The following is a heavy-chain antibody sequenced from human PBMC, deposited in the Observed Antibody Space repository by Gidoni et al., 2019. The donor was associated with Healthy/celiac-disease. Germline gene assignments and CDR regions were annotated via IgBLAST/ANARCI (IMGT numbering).Heavy chain of an antibody. J-gene: IGHJ4*02. Sequence: QVQLVESGGGVVQPGGSLRLSCAASGFTFSSYGMHWVRQAPGKGLEWVAFIRYDGSNKYYADSVKGRFTISRDNSKNTLYLQMNSLRAEDTAVYYCAKDTTPDYGDYEVFDYWGQGTLVTVSS. CDR1: GFTFSSYG. D-gene: IGHD4-17*01. CDR2: IRYDGSNK. CDR3: AKDTTPDYGDYEVFDY. V-gene: IGHV3-30*02.